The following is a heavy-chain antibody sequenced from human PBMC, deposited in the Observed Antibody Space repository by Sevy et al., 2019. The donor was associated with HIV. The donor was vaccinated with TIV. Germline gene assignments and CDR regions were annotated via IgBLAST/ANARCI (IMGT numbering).Heavy chain of an antibody. V-gene: IGHV1-18*01. D-gene: IGHD4-4*01. CDR1: GYSFTSYG. CDR3: VRGSSIYDYSKGRFNYMDV. Sequence: ASVKVSCKASGYSFTSYGVSWVRQAPGQGLEWMGWISTYNGNTNEAQNFQGRVSMTTDTSTSTAYMELRSLRSDDTAVYYCVRGSSIYDYSKGRFNYMDVWGTGTTVTVSS. CDR2: ISTYNGNT. J-gene: IGHJ6*03.